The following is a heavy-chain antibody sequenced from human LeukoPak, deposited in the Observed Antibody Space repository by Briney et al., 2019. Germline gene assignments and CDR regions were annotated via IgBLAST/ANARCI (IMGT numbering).Heavy chain of an antibody. CDR1: GFTFSSYA. V-gene: IGHV3-23*01. D-gene: IGHD3-9*01. CDR2: ISGSGGST. Sequence: PGGSLRLSCAASGFTFSSYAMSWVRKAPGKGLEWVSAISGSGGSTYYADSVKGRFTISRDNSKNTLYLQMNSLRAEDTAVYYCAKQEYEYYDILTGYYFPDYWGQGTLVTVSS. CDR3: AKQEYEYYDILTGYYFPDY. J-gene: IGHJ4*02.